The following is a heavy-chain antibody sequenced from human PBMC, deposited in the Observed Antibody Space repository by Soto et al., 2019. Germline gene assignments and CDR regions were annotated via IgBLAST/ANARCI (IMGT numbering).Heavy chain of an antibody. CDR1: GGSISNYD. V-gene: IGHV4-59*01. CDR3: ARGIMRGGMDV. CDR2: IYYSGST. D-gene: IGHD3-16*01. J-gene: IGHJ6*02. Sequence: SSETLSLTCSVSGGSISNYDWRWIRQPPGKGLEWIGHIYYSGSTNYNPSLKSRVTISVDTSKNQFSLKLSSVTAADTAMYYCARGIMRGGMDVWGQGTTVTVSS.